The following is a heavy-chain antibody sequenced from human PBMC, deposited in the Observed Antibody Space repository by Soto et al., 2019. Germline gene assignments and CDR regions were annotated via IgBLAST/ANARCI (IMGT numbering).Heavy chain of an antibody. V-gene: IGHV1-2*02. CDR2: INPNSGGT. D-gene: IGHD6-13*01. Sequence: ASVKVSCKASGYTFTVYYMHGVLQSPGQGLEWMGWINPNSGGTNYAQKFQGRVTMTRDTSISTAYMELSRLRSDDTAVYYCARDHLQQLVSGDDYWGQGTLVTVSS. J-gene: IGHJ4*02. CDR3: ARDHLQQLVSGDDY. CDR1: GYTFTVYY.